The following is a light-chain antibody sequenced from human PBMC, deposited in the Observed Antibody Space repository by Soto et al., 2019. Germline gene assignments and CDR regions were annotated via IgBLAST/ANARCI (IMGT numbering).Light chain of an antibody. CDR3: QQYYSTPQT. V-gene: IGKV4-1*01. CDR1: QSVLYSSNNNNY. J-gene: IGKJ1*01. Sequence: DNVMTQSPDSLAVSLGERATINCKSSQSVLYSSNNNNYLAWYQQKPGQPPKLLIYWASTRESGVPDRFSGSGSGTDFTLTISSLQAEDVAVYYCQQYYSTPQTFGQGTKVEIK. CDR2: WAS.